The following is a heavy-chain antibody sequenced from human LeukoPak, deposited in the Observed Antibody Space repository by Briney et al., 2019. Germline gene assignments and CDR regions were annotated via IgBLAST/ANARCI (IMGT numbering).Heavy chain of an antibody. CDR3: AVGPHGPTMGWFDP. CDR1: GGSISSRPYC. CDR2: FFYSGST. V-gene: IGHV4-39*07. D-gene: IGHD1-26*01. J-gene: IGHJ5*02. Sequence: SETLSLTCTVSGGSISSRPYCWGWIRQPPGKGLEWLGSFFYSGSTNYKPSLKSRVTISVDTSKNQFSLKLSSVTAADTAVYYCAVGPHGPTMGWFDPWGQGTLVTVSS.